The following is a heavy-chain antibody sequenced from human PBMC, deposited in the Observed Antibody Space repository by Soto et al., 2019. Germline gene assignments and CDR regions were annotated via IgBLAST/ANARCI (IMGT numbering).Heavy chain of an antibody. D-gene: IGHD2-2*01. CDR1: GYSFTSYW. V-gene: IGHV5-51*01. J-gene: IGHJ6*02. Sequence: GESLKISCKGSGYSFTSYWIGWVRQMPGKGLEWMGIIYPGDSDTRYSPSFQGQATISADKSISTAYLQWSSLKGSDTAMYYCARLNTGSIGVVPDDYGMDVWGQGTTVTVSS. CDR2: IYPGDSDT. CDR3: ARLNTGSIGVVPDDYGMDV.